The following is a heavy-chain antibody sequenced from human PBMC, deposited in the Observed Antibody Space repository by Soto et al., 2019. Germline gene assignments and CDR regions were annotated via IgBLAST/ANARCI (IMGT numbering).Heavy chain of an antibody. CDR3: AASQMGLISVLGT. D-gene: IGHD1-1*01. CDR2: VYRGTS. V-gene: IGHV4-4*07. J-gene: IGHJ4*02. Sequence: PSETLSLTCSVSGDSISSYSWSWIRQPAGKGLEWLGRVYRGTSNYNPSLKSRLIMSLDTSRNQFSLRLTSVTTADTAVYYCAASQMGLISVLGTWGQGIQVTVSS. CDR1: GDSISSYS.